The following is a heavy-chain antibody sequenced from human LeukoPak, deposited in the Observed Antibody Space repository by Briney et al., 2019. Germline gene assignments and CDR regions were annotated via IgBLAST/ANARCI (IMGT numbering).Heavy chain of an antibody. Sequence: PGGSLRLSCAASGFTFSSYWMSWVRQAPGKGLEWVANIKQDGSEKYYVDSVKGRFTISRDNAKKSLYLQMNSLRVEDTAVYYCARAYSERYGLGYYYMDVWGKGTTVTVSS. J-gene: IGHJ6*03. CDR1: GFTFSSYW. V-gene: IGHV3-7*01. D-gene: IGHD1-26*01. CDR2: IKQDGSEK. CDR3: ARAYSERYGLGYYYMDV.